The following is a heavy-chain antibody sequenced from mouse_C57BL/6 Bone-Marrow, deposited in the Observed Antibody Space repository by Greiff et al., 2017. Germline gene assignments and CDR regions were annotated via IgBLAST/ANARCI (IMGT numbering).Heavy chain of an antibody. CDR3: ARRGSSGTFDY. Sequence: VQVVESGAELVRPGASVKLSCKASGYTFTDYYINWVKQRPGQGLEWIARIYPGSGNTYYNEKFKGKATLTAEKSSSTAYMQLSSLTSEDSAVYFCARRGSSGTFDYWGQGTTLTVSS. V-gene: IGHV1-76*01. J-gene: IGHJ2*01. D-gene: IGHD3-2*02. CDR2: IYPGSGNT. CDR1: GYTFTDYY.